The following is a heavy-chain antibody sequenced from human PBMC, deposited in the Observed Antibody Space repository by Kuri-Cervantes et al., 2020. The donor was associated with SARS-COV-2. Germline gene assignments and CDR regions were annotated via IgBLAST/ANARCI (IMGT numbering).Heavy chain of an antibody. CDR2: IIPIFGTA. D-gene: IGHD1-7*01. CDR3: ARGLELRSGYFDY. Sequence: SVKVSCKASGGTFSSYAISWVRQAPGQWLEWMGGIIPIFGTANYAQKFQGRVTITADESTSTAYMELSSLRSEDTAVYYCARGLELRSGYFDYWGQGTLVTVSS. CDR1: GGTFSSYA. J-gene: IGHJ4*02. V-gene: IGHV1-69*13.